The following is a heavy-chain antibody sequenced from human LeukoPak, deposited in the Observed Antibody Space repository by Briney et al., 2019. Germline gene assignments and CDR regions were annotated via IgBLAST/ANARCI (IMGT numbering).Heavy chain of an antibody. CDR2: ISGSGGST. D-gene: IGHD6-19*01. CDR3: AKVHSSGWYEVDY. CDR1: GFTFSSYA. V-gene: IGHV3-23*01. Sequence: GGSLRLSCAASGFTFSSYAMSWVRQAPGKGLEWVSAISGSGGSTYYADSVKGRFTISRDNSKNSLYLQMNSMRAEDTAVYYCAKVHSSGWYEVDYWGQGTLVTVSS. J-gene: IGHJ4*02.